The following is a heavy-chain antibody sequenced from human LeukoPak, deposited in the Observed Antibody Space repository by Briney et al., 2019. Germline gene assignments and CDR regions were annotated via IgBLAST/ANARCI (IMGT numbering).Heavy chain of an antibody. Sequence: GGSLRLSCAASGLTFSSYSMNWVRQAPGKGLEWVSSISSSSSYIYYADSVKGRFTISRDNAKNSLYLQMNSLRAEDTAVYYCERAGYGDFTFDYWGQGTLVTVSS. CDR3: ERAGYGDFTFDY. D-gene: IGHD4-17*01. J-gene: IGHJ4*02. CDR1: GLTFSSYS. V-gene: IGHV3-21*01. CDR2: ISSSSSYI.